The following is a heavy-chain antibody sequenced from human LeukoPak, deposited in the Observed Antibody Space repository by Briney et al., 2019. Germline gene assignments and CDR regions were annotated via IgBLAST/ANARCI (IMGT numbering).Heavy chain of an antibody. D-gene: IGHD1-26*01. CDR2: IYYSGST. CDR3: ARHSGSSPHYFDY. J-gene: IGHJ4*02. V-gene: IGHV4-31*03. Sequence: PSETLSLTCTVSGGSISSGGYYWSWIRQHPGKGLEWIGYIYYSGSTHYKSSLKSRVTISVDTSRNQFSLRLSSVTAADTAVYYCARHSGSSPHYFDYWGQGTLVTVSS. CDR1: GGSISSGGYY.